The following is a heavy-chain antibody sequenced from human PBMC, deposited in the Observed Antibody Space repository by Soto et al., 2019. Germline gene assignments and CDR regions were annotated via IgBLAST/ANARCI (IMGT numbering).Heavy chain of an antibody. V-gene: IGHV1-69*13. D-gene: IGHD6-13*01. CDR3: VRDSGAKLSSS. CDR2: IVPIYRTA. CDR1: GGTFSSYR. Sequence: SVKVSCKASGGTFSSYRINWVRQAPGQGLEWVGGIVPIYRTADCAQKFQGRVTITADESARTSYMELRSLESQDTAVYYCVRDSGAKLSSSWGQGTLVTVSS. J-gene: IGHJ4*02.